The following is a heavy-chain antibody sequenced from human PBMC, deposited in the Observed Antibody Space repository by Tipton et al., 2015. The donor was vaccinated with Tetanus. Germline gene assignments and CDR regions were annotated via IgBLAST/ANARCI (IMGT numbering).Heavy chain of an antibody. J-gene: IGHJ5*02. Sequence: TLSLTCAVHGGSFSDYFWSWIRQSPVKGLEWIGEVNYAGSTNYNPSLKSRVTISADTPKRQVSLKLNSVTAADTAVYYCAAAVVRWFDPWGQGTLVTVSS. D-gene: IGHD6-13*01. V-gene: IGHV4-34*01. CDR2: VNYAGST. CDR3: AAAVVRWFDP. CDR1: GGSFSDYF.